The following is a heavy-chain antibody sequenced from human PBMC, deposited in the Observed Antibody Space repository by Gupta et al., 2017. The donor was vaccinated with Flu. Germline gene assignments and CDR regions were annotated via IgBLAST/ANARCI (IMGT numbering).Heavy chain of an antibody. V-gene: IGHV4-39*01. Sequence: WIRQPPGKGLEWIGSIYYSGSTYYNPSLKSRVTISVDTSKNQFSLKLSSVTAADTAVYYCARLLTSPYGMDVWGQGTTVTVSS. J-gene: IGHJ6*02. D-gene: IGHD3-9*01. CDR2: IYYSGST. CDR3: ARLLTSPYGMDV.